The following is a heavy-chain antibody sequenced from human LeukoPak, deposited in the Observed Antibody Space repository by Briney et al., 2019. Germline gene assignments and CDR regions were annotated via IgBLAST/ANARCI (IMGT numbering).Heavy chain of an antibody. CDR2: ISSSGGTI. D-gene: IGHD6-19*01. CDR1: GFTFSDYY. Sequence: GGSLRLSCAVSGFTFSDYYMIWIRQAPGKGLEWISYISSSGGTIYYADSVKGRFTISRDNAKNSLHLQMNSLRAEDTAVYYCARGGTVAASDWGQGTLVTVSS. J-gene: IGHJ4*02. V-gene: IGHV3-11*01. CDR3: ARGGTVAASD.